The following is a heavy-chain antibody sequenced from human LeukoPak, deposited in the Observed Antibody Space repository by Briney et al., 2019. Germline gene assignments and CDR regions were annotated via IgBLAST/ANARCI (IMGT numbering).Heavy chain of an antibody. CDR2: IKQDGSEK. Sequence: GGSLRLSCAASGFTFSRYWMSWVRQAPGKGLEGVAIIKQDGSEKYYVDSVRGRFTISRDNAKNSLYLQMNSLRVEDTAVYYCARGGYSGYAFDNWGRGTLVTVSS. D-gene: IGHD5-12*01. CDR1: GFTFSRYW. V-gene: IGHV3-7*01. J-gene: IGHJ4*02. CDR3: ARGGYSGYAFDN.